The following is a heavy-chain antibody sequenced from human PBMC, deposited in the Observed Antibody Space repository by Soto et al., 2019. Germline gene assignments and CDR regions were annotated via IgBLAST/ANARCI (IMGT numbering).Heavy chain of an antibody. D-gene: IGHD5-18*01. CDR2: ISGSGGST. J-gene: IGHJ4*02. CDR1: GFTFSSYA. CDR3: ASNGYSYGYVDY. Sequence: EVQLLESGGGLVQPGGSLRLSCAASGFTFSSYAMSWVRQAPGKGLEWVSAISGSGGSTYYADSVKGRFTISRDNSKNTLSLQMNSLRAEDTAVYYCASNGYSYGYVDYWGQGTLVTVSS. V-gene: IGHV3-23*01.